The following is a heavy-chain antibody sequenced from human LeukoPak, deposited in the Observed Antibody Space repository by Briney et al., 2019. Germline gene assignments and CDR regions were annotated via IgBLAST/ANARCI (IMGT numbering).Heavy chain of an antibody. J-gene: IGHJ4*02. V-gene: IGHV4-31*03. CDR1: GGSISSGGYY. Sequence: SEALSLTCTVSGGSISSGGYYWSWVRQHPGKGLEWIGYIYYSGSTYYNPSLKSRVTISVDTSKNQLSLKLSSVTAADTAVYYCARRKGGDFIDNWGQGALVTVSS. CDR2: IYYSGST. CDR3: ARRKGGDFIDN. D-gene: IGHD2-21*02.